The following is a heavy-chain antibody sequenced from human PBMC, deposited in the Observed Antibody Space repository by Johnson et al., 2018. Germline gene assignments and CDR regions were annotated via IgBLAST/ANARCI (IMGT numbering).Heavy chain of an antibody. J-gene: IGHJ6*03. Sequence: QVQLVESGGGVVQPGRSLRLSCAASGFTFSSYAMHWVRQAPGKGLEWVAVISYDGRNKYYADSVKGRFTNSRDNSKNTLNLQMNSLRAEEPAVDYCARGLLWFGERVVCYMDVWGKGTTVTVSS. CDR1: GFTFSSYA. CDR2: ISYDGRNK. V-gene: IGHV3-30*04. D-gene: IGHD3-10*01. CDR3: ARGLLWFGERVVCYMDV.